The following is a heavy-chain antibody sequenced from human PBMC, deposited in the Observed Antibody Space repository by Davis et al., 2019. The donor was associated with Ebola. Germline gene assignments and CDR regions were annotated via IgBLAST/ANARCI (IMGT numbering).Heavy chain of an antibody. V-gene: IGHV5-51*01. CDR2: IYPGDSDT. J-gene: IGHJ6*02. Sequence: KVSRQGSRYSLTSYWFGWVRQMPGKGLEWMGIIYPGDSDTRYSPTFQGQVTNSADKSISTAYLQCSSLKDSDTAMYYCGRPGHGSSSGYYYGMEVWGQGTTVTVSS. CDR1: RYSLTSYW. CDR3: GRPGHGSSSGYYYGMEV. D-gene: IGHD6-6*01.